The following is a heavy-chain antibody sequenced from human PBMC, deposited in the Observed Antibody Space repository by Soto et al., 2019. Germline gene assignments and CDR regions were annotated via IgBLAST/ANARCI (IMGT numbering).Heavy chain of an antibody. D-gene: IGHD5-12*01. V-gene: IGHV3-30*18. Sequence: QVQLVESGGGVVQPGRSLRLSCAASGFTFSTCGMHWVRQAPGKGLEWVALTSYHGNKEYYADSVKGRFTNSRDNSKNTLLPLIPSPRAEDTAFYFCAKDIGYRGYEVSYFGPWCRGTLVTVSS. CDR2: TSYHGNKE. CDR3: AKDIGYRGYEVSYFGP. J-gene: IGHJ2*01. CDR1: GFTFSTCG.